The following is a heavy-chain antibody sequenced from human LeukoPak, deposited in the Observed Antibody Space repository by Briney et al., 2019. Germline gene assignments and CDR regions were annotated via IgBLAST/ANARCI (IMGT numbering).Heavy chain of an antibody. CDR1: GFTFSNHY. Sequence: PGGSLRLSCAASGFTFSNHYMTWIRQAPGKGLEWVSYIYNGDDTTYYADSVKGRFTMSRDNARNSGYLHMSSLRPEDTAVYYCARGHYGLDVWARGPRSPSP. CDR2: IYNGDDTT. CDR3: ARGHYGLDV. V-gene: IGHV3-11*01. J-gene: IGHJ6*02.